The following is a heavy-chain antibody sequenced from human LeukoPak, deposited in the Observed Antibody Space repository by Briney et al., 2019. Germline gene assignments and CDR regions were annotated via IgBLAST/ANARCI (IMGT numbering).Heavy chain of an antibody. CDR2: IYPGDSDT. V-gene: IGHV5-51*01. J-gene: IGHJ3*02. CDR3: ARLLTLIAAAGSGAFDI. CDR1: GYSFTSYW. D-gene: IGHD6-13*01. Sequence: GESLKISCKGSGYSFTSYWIGWVRQMPGKGLEWMGIIYPGDSDTRYSPSFQGQVTISADKSISTAYLQWSSLKASDTAMYYCARLLTLIAAAGSGAFDIWGQGTMVTVSS.